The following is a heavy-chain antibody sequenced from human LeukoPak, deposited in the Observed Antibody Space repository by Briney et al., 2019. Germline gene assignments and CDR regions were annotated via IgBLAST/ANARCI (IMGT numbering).Heavy chain of an antibody. D-gene: IGHD5-12*01. CDR1: GGSIISYY. Sequence: SENLSRTFTVSGGSIISYYWGWIRQAPGQGLEWIGDIHYSGSIHYNHSLKSRAMISVDTSKTQVSLKLRSVTAADTAAYYCASTTEGYAGGPGYSDYYYMDVWGKGTTVTIAS. V-gene: IGHV4-59*01. CDR3: ASTTEGYAGGPGYSDYYYMDV. CDR2: IHYSGSI. J-gene: IGHJ6*03.